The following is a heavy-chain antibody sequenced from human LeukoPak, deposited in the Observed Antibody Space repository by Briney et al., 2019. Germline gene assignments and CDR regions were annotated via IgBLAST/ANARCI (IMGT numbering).Heavy chain of an antibody. V-gene: IGHV4-31*03. CDR1: GVSISSGSYY. J-gene: IGHJ4*02. CDR2: IYHSGSA. CDR3: ARALDY. Sequence: SQTLSLTCTVSGVSISSGSYYWSWIRQHPGKGLEWIGYIYHSGSASYNPSLKSRVSMSVDTSKNQFSLKLSSVTAADTAVYYCARALDYWGQGTLVTVSS.